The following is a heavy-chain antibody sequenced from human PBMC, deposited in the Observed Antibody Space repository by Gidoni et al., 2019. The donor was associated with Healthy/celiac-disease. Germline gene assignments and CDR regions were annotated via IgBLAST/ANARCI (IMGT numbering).Heavy chain of an antibody. Sequence: QLQLQESGPGLVKPSETLSLTCTVSGGSISSRGYYWGGIRQPPGKGLEWIGSISYSGRTYYHPSLERRVTLSADTSKNQFSLKLSSVTAADTAVYYCARLSTGGSGWYEDAFDIWGQGTMVAVSS. CDR3: ARLSTGGSGWYEDAFDI. CDR1: GGSISSRGYY. J-gene: IGHJ3*02. CDR2: ISYSGRT. V-gene: IGHV4-39*01. D-gene: IGHD6-19*01.